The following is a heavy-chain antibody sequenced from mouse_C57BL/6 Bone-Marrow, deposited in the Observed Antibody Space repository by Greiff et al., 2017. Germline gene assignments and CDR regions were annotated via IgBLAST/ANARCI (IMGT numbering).Heavy chain of an antibody. CDR2: ISSGGSYT. V-gene: IGHV5-6*01. CDR1: GFTFSSYG. Sequence: EVKVVESGGDLVKPGGSLKLSCAASGFTFSSYGMSWVRQTPDKRLEWVATISSGGSYTYYPARVKGRFTISRDNAKNTLYLQMSSLKSEDTAMYDCARQGRGYAMDYWGQGTSVTVSS. J-gene: IGHJ4*01. CDR3: ARQGRGYAMDY.